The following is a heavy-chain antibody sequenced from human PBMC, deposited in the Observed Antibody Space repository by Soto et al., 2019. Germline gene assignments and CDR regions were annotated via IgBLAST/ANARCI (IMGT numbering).Heavy chain of an antibody. CDR3: TRGGGAWAEGGY. CDR2: IHPGGKDK. V-gene: IGHV3-7*01. CDR1: GFTFNTYW. Sequence: EVQLVESGGGLVQPGGSLRLSCAASGFTFNTYWMAWVRQAPGKGLEWLANIHPGGKDKYYVDSLKGRFTISRDNAKNSLYLQINSLRPEDTALYYCTRGGGAWAEGGYWGQGTLVTVSS. D-gene: IGHD3-16*01. J-gene: IGHJ4*02.